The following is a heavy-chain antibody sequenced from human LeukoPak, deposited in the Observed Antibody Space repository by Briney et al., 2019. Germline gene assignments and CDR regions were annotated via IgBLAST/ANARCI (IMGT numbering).Heavy chain of an antibody. D-gene: IGHD1-20*01. J-gene: IGHJ4*02. Sequence: PGGSLRLSCAASGFTFSSYAMHWVRQAPGKGLEWVAVISYDGSNKYYADSVKGRFTISRDNSKNTLYLQMNSLRAEDTAVYYCAKEDSYNWNDERYFDYWGQGTLVTVSS. CDR3: AKEDSYNWNDERYFDY. V-gene: IGHV3-30*04. CDR1: GFTFSSYA. CDR2: ISYDGSNK.